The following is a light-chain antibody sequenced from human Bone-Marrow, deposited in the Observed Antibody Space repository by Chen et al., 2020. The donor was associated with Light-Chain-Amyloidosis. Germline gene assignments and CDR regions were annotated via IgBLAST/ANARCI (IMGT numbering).Light chain of an antibody. CDR3: SSYTITNTLV. CDR1: SSDVGGDNH. V-gene: IGLV2-14*01. Sequence: QYALTQPASVSGSPGQSISISCTGTSSDVGGDNHVSWYQQHPDKAPKLMIYEVTNRPSWVPDSFSGSKSDNTASLTISGLQTEDEADYFCSSYTITNTLVFGSGTRVTVL. CDR2: EVT. J-gene: IGLJ1*01.